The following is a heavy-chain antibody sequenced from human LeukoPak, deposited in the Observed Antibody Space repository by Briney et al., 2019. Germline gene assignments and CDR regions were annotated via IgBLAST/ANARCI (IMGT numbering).Heavy chain of an antibody. CDR3: ARGAPRIAAAGNDAFDI. J-gene: IGHJ3*02. CDR1: GGTFSSYA. V-gene: IGHV1-69*13. Sequence: ASVKVSCKASGGTFSSYAISWVRQAPGQGLEWMGGIIPIFGTANYAQKFQGRVTITADESTSTAYMELSSLRSEDTAVYYCARGAPRIAAAGNDAFDIWGQGTMVTVSS. D-gene: IGHD6-13*01. CDR2: IIPIFGTA.